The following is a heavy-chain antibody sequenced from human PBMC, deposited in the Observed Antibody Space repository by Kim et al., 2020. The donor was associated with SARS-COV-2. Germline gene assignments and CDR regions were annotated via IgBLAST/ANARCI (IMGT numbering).Heavy chain of an antibody. CDR2: INHSGST. Sequence: SETLSLTCAVYGGSFSGYYWSWIRQPPGKGLEWIGAINHSGSTNYNPSLKSRVTISVDTSKNQFSLKLSTVTAADTAVYYCARGLHYYDSSGHPRWGQGTLVTVSS. CDR1: GGSFSGYY. J-gene: IGHJ4*02. V-gene: IGHV4-34*01. CDR3: ARGLHYYDSSGHPR. D-gene: IGHD3-22*01.